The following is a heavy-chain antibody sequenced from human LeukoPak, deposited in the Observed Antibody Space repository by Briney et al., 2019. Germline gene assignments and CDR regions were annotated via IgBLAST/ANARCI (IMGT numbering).Heavy chain of an antibody. Sequence: ASVKVSCKASGYTFTSYYMHWVRQAPGQGLEWMGIINPSGGSTSYAQKFQGRVTMTRDMSTSTVYMELSSLRSEDTAVYYCARFAVHRRLTVVGQFGLDYWGQGTLVTVSS. CDR2: INPSGGST. J-gene: IGHJ4*02. V-gene: IGHV1-46*01. CDR3: ARFAVHRRLTVVGQFGLDY. CDR1: GYTFTSYY. D-gene: IGHD6-19*01.